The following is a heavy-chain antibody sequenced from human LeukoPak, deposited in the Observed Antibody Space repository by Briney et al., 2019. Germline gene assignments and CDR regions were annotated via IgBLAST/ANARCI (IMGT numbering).Heavy chain of an antibody. Sequence: PGGSLRLSCAASGFTFDDYAMHWVRQAPGKGLEWVSGISWNSGSIGYADSVKGRFTISRDNAKNSLYLQMNSLRAEDTALYYCAKDMDCSSTSCYGYYYYGMDVWGQGTTVTVSS. CDR3: AKDMDCSSTSCYGYYYYGMDV. J-gene: IGHJ6*02. CDR1: GFTFDDYA. V-gene: IGHV3-9*01. D-gene: IGHD2-2*01. CDR2: ISWNSGSI.